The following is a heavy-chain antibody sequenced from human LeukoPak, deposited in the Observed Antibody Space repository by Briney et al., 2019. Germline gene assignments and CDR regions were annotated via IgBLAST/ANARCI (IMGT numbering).Heavy chain of an antibody. D-gene: IGHD6-19*01. CDR1: GFTFSSYW. J-gene: IGHJ4*02. Sequence: PGGSLRLSCAASGFTFSSYWMGWVRQAPGKGLEWVANIKQDGSEKYYVDSVKGRFTISRDNAKNSLYLQMNSLRAEDTAVYYCARGGYSSGWYFDYWGQGTLVTVSS. V-gene: IGHV3-7*01. CDR3: ARGGYSSGWYFDY. CDR2: IKQDGSEK.